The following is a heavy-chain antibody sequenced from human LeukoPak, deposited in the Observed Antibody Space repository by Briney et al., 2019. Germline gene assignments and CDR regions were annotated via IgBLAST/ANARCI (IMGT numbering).Heavy chain of an antibody. CDR2: IYTNTGNP. CDR3: ARAYYDFWSGYSFDY. V-gene: IGHV7-4-1*01. Sequence: ASVKVSCKASGYTFTSYAMNWVRQAPGQGLEWMGWIYTNTGNPTYAQGFTGRFVFSLDTSVSTAYLQICSLKAEDTAVYYCARAYYDFWSGYSFDYWGQGTLVTVSS. CDR1: GYTFTSYA. D-gene: IGHD3-3*01. J-gene: IGHJ4*02.